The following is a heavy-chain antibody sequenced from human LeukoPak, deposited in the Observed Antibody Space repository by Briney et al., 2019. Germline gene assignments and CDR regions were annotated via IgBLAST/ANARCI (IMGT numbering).Heavy chain of an antibody. Sequence: PGGSLRLSCSASGFTFSSFWMSWVRQAPGKGLEWVANIKQDGSEKYYVDSVKGRFTISRDNAKNSLYLQMNSLRAEDTAVYYWAGGGGGGSGVKNWFDPWGQGTLVTVSS. D-gene: IGHD6-25*01. J-gene: IGHJ5*02. V-gene: IGHV3-7*04. CDR3: AGGGGGGSGVKNWFDP. CDR2: IKQDGSEK. CDR1: GFTFSSFW.